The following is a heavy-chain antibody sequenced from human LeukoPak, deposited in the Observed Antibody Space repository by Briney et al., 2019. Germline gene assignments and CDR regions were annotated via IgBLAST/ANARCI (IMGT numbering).Heavy chain of an antibody. J-gene: IGHJ4*02. D-gene: IGHD6-19*01. CDR3: ARDFDTPLGYSSGWFDY. CDR2: ISSSGSNI. V-gene: IGHV3-11*04. Sequence: GGSLSLSCLASGFTFSDYYMSWIRQAPGKGLEWVSYISSSGSNIYYADSVEGRFTISRDNAKNSLYLQMNSLRAEDTAVYYCARDFDTPLGYSSGWFDYWGQGTLVTVSS. CDR1: GFTFSDYY.